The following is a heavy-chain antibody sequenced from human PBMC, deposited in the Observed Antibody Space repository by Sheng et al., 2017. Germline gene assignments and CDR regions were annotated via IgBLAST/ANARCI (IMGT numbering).Heavy chain of an antibody. Sequence: EVQVVESGGGLVQPGGSLRLSCAASGFTFRSYAMSWVRQAPGKGLEWVSSISGSGDSTYYAVSVKGRLIISRDNSKNTLYLQIHSLRADDTAVYYCAKGISLVRGVTALSSGMDVWGLGTTVTVS. CDR1: GFTFRSYA. CDR3: AKGISLVRGVTALSSGMDV. CDR2: ISGSGDST. J-gene: IGHJ6*02. V-gene: IGHV3-23*04. D-gene: IGHD3-10*01.